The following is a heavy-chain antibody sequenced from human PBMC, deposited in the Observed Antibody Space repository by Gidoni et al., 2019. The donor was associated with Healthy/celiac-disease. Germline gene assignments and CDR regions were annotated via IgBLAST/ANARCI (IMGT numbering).Heavy chain of an antibody. Sequence: QVQLVESGGGVVQPGRSLITSCAASGFTFSSYAMHWVRQAPAKGLAWVAFISYDGSNKYYAYSVKGRFTISRDNSKNTLYLQMNSLRAEDTAVYYCARDGDLDRLGIAAAEGVRGSYYFDYWGQGTLVTVSS. CDR2: ISYDGSNK. D-gene: IGHD6-13*01. V-gene: IGHV3-30-3*01. J-gene: IGHJ4*02. CDR3: ARDGDLDRLGIAAAEGVRGSYYFDY. CDR1: GFTFSSYA.